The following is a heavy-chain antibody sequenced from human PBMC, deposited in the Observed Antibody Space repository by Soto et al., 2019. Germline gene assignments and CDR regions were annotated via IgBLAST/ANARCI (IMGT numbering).Heavy chain of an antibody. J-gene: IGHJ4*02. D-gene: IGHD6-13*01. V-gene: IGHV4-39*01. CDR1: GGSISSSSYY. CDR3: ARQKASSRQGRDFDY. Sequence: QLQLQESGPGLVKPSETLSLTCTVSGGSISSSSYYWGWIRQPPGKGLEWIGSIYYSGSTYYNPSLKSRVTISVDTSKNQFSLKLSSVTAADTAVYYCARQKASSRQGRDFDYWGQGTLVTVSS. CDR2: IYYSGST.